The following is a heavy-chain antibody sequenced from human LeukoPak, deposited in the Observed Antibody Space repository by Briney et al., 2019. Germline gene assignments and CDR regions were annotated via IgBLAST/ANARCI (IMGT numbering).Heavy chain of an antibody. D-gene: IGHD6-19*01. Sequence: GGSLRLSCAASGFTFDDYGMSWVRQVPGKGLEWVSGLNWNGDSTSYADSVKGRFTISRDNAKNSLYLQMNSLRAEDTAVYYCARDPSGRQSSGWNYFDYWGQGTLVTVSS. CDR3: ARDPSGRQSSGWNYFDY. CDR2: LNWNGDST. J-gene: IGHJ4*02. V-gene: IGHV3-20*04. CDR1: GFTFDDYG.